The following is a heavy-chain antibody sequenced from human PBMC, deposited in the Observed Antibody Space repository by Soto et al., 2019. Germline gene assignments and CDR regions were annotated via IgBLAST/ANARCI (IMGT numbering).Heavy chain of an antibody. J-gene: IGHJ4*02. D-gene: IGHD2-2*01. Sequence: GGSLRLSCEASGFTFSNYPMSWVRQAPGKGLEWVSYISDGGGVTTFYADSVKGRFAISRDNSKNTLYLQMSSLRAEDTAVYYCANDPYCTSTRCYAGNFYYWGQGALVTAPQ. CDR3: ANDPYCTSTRCYAGNFYY. CDR1: GFTFSNYP. V-gene: IGHV3-23*01. CDR2: ISDGGGVTT.